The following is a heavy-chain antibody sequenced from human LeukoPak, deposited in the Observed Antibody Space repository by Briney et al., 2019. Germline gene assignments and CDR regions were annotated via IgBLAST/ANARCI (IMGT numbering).Heavy chain of an antibody. Sequence: SETLSLTCAVYGGSFSGYYWSWTRQPPGKGLEWIGEINHSGSTNYNPSLKSRVTISVDTSKNQFSLKLSSVTAADTAVYYCARSPRLGDILTGYYSDYWGQGTLVTVSS. V-gene: IGHV4-34*01. D-gene: IGHD3-9*01. J-gene: IGHJ4*02. CDR2: INHSGST. CDR3: ARSPRLGDILTGYYSDY. CDR1: GGSFSGYY.